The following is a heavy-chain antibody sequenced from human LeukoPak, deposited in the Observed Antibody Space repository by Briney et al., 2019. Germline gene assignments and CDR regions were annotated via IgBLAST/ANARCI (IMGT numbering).Heavy chain of an antibody. CDR1: GGSISSGGYS. J-gene: IGHJ3*02. CDR3: AADRTGLAFDI. D-gene: IGHD3-22*01. V-gene: IGHV4-30-4*07. CDR2: IYYSGST. Sequence: SETLSLTCAVSGGSISSGGYSWSWIRQPPGKGLEWIGYIYYSGSTYYNPSLKSRVTISVDTSKNQFSLKLSSVTAADTAVYYCAADRTGLAFDIWGQGTMVTVSS.